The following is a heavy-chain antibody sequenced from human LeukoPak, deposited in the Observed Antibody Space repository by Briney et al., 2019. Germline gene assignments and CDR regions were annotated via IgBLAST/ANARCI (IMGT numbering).Heavy chain of an antibody. CDR2: IWYDGSDI. CDR3: ARGSAALHYFDF. J-gene: IGHJ4*02. Sequence: PGGSLRLSCAASGFTFSSYGMHWVRQAPGKGLEWVALIWYDGSDIYYADSVKGRFIISRDNSKNTLYLQMNTLRAEDTAVYYCARGSAALHYFDFWGQGTLVTVSS. D-gene: IGHD2-2*01. CDR1: GFTFSSYG. V-gene: IGHV3-33*01.